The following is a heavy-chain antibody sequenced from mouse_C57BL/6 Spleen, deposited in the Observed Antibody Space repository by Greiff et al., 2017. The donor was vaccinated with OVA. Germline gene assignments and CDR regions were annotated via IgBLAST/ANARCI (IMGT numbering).Heavy chain of an antibody. D-gene: IGHD2-3*01. J-gene: IGHJ4*01. V-gene: IGHV5-4*01. CDR2: ISDGGSYT. CDR3: AREWLLRGVDY. Sequence: EVKLVESGGGLVKPGGSLKLSCAASGFTFSSYAMSWVRQTPEKRLEWVATISDGGSYTYYPDNVKGRFTISRDNAKNNLYLQMSHLKSEDTAMYYCAREWLLRGVDYWGQGTSVTVSS. CDR1: GFTFSSYA.